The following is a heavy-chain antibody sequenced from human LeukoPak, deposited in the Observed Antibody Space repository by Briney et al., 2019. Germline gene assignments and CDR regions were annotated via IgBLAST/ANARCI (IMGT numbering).Heavy chain of an antibody. Sequence: PSETLSLTCAVSGGSISSSNWWSWIRHSPGKGLEWIGEINHNRSANYNPSLKSRVTISVDTSKNQFSLKLSSVTAADTAVYYCASMRTVASDYWGQGTLVTVSS. V-gene: IGHV4-4*02. CDR1: GGSISSSNW. CDR3: ASMRTVASDY. D-gene: IGHD4-23*01. CDR2: INHNRSA. J-gene: IGHJ4*02.